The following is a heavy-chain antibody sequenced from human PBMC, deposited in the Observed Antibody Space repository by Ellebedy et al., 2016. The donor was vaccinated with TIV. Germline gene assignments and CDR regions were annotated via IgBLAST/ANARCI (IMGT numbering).Heavy chain of an antibody. CDR2: INPSSGTA. CDR1: GYIFSNYC. V-gene: IGHV1-46*01. J-gene: IGHJ4*02. D-gene: IGHD3-22*01. CDR3: ARDLLYDSCECPSV. Sequence: AASVKVSCKASGYIFSNYCLHWVRQAPGQGLEWMGIINPSSGTATYAQKFQGRVTMTRDTSTSTVYMDLSSLRSDDTAIYYCARDLLYDSCECPSVWGQGTLVTVSS.